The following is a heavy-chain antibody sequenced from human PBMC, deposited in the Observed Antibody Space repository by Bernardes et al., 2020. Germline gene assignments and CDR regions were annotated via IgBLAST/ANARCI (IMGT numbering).Heavy chain of an antibody. CDR1: GYTFTSYD. J-gene: IGHJ4*02. V-gene: IGHV1-8*01. CDR3: ARGLMPSRRICSGGSCYSPPSEY. D-gene: IGHD2-15*01. CDR2: MNPNSGNT. Sequence: ASVKVSCKASGYTFTSYDINWVRQATGQGLEWMGWMNPNSGNTGYAQKFQGRVTMTRNTSISTAYMELSSLRSEDTAVYYCARGLMPSRRICSGGSCYSPPSEYWGQGTLVTVSS.